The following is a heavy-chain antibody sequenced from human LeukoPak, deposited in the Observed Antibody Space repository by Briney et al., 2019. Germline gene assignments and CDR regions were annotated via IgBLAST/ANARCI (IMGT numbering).Heavy chain of an antibody. CDR2: MNPNSGNT. Sequence: AASLKLSCKASGYTFTSYDINWVRQATGQGLEWMGWMNPNSGNTGYAQKFQGRVTMTRNTSISTAYMELSSLRSEDTAVYYCARGLWYSGYDYRVAFDYWGQGTLVTVSS. V-gene: IGHV1-8*01. J-gene: IGHJ4*02. CDR1: GYTFTSYD. D-gene: IGHD5-12*01. CDR3: ARGLWYSGYDYRVAFDY.